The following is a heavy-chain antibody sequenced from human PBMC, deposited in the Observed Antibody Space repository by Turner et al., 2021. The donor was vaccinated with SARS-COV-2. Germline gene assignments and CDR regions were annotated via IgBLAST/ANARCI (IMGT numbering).Heavy chain of an antibody. CDR1: GFTFSSYW. J-gene: IGHJ4*02. CDR2: IDQDRSEK. V-gene: IGHV3-7*01. CDR3: ARSELGLFFDY. Sequence: EVQLVESGGGLVQPGGYLRLSCAASGFTFSSYWMSWGRQAPGKGLEWVSNIDQDRSEKYYVGSVKGRFTISRDNAKNSLYLQVNSLRAEDTAVYYCARSELGLFFDYWGQGTLVTVSS. D-gene: IGHD7-27*01.